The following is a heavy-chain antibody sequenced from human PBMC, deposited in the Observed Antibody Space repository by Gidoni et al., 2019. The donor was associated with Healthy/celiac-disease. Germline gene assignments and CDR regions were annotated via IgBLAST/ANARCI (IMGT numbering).Heavy chain of an antibody. D-gene: IGHD1-26*01. Sequence: EVQLLESGGGLVQPGGSLRLACAASGFTFSSYAISWVRQDPGKVLEWVEASSGSGGSTDYADSVKGRFTSSRDNYKNTLYLQMNSLRAEDTAVYYCAKGDSGSYPYYFDYWGQGTLVTVSS. V-gene: IGHV3-23*01. CDR1: GFTFSSYA. CDR2: SSGSGGST. CDR3: AKGDSGSYPYYFDY. J-gene: IGHJ4*02.